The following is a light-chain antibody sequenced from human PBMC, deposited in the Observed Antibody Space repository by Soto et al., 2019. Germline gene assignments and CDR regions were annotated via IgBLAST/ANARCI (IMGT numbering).Light chain of an antibody. Sequence: QSVLTQPRSVSGSPGQSVTISCTGASSDVGGYNYASWYQQHPGKAPKLMIYDVSKRPSGVPDRFSGSKSGNTASLTISGLQTEDEADYYCCSYAGRYTYVFGTGTKVTVL. CDR3: CSYAGRYTYV. CDR1: SSDVGGYNY. CDR2: DVS. V-gene: IGLV2-11*01. J-gene: IGLJ1*01.